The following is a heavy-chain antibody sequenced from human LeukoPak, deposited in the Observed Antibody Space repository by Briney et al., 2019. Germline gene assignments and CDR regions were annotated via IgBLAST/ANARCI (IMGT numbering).Heavy chain of an antibody. D-gene: IGHD5-24*01. CDR1: GSTFSVSY. J-gene: IGHJ4*02. Sequence: SGGSLRLSCSASGSTFSVSYMSWIRQAPGKGLEWISYISSSGSTIYYADSVKGRFTISRDNAKNSLYLQMNRLRAEDTAVYYCARDWIGDGYNYYHYFDYWGQGTLVTVSS. CDR2: ISSSGSTI. V-gene: IGHV3-11*01. CDR3: ARDWIGDGYNYYHYFDY.